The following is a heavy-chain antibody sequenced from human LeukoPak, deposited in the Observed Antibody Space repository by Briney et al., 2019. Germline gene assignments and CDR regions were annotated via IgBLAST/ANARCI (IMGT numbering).Heavy chain of an antibody. D-gene: IGHD3-10*01. Sequence: GASVKVSCKASGYTFTSYYMHWVRQAPGQGLEWMGIINPSGGSTSYAQKFQGRATMTRDTSTSTVYMELSSLRSEDTAVYYCARTEGRRPFDYWGQGTLVTVSS. CDR3: ARTEGRRPFDY. J-gene: IGHJ4*02. CDR1: GYTFTSYY. V-gene: IGHV1-46*01. CDR2: INPSGGST.